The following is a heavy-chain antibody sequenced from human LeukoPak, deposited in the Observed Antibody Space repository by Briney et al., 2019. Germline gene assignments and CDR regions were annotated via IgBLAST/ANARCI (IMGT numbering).Heavy chain of an antibody. D-gene: IGHD3-10*01. CDR3: ARLGYGRNSGGEVQQ. CDR2: IYYSGRT. J-gene: IGHJ1*01. Sequence: PSETLSLTCTVSGGSLNSSSYYWGWIRQPPGKGLEWIGSIYYSGRTYYNPSLNSRVIISVDTSKNQFSLRLSSVTAADTAVYYCARLGYGRNSGGEVQQWGQGTLVSVSS. V-gene: IGHV4-39*01. CDR1: GGSLNSSSYY.